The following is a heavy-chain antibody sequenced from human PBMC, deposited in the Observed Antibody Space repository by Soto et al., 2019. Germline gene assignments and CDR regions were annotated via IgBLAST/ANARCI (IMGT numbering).Heavy chain of an antibody. J-gene: IGHJ6*02. CDR2: FDPEDGET. V-gene: IGHV1-24*01. D-gene: IGHD3-16*01. CDR3: ATSGRYYGYYYYYGMDG. Sequence: ASVKVSCKVSGYTLTELSMHWVRQAPGKGLEWMGGFDPEDGETIYAQKFQGRVTMTEDTSTDTAYMELSSLRSEDTAVYYCATSGRYYGYYYYYGMDGWGQGTTVTVSS. CDR1: GYTLTELS.